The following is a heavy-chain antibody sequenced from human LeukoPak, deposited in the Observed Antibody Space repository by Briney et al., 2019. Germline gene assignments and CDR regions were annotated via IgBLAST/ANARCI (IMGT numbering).Heavy chain of an antibody. CDR1: GFTFSSYW. CDR2: IKQDGSEK. CDR3: ARERYYGSGKIDY. J-gene: IGHJ4*02. V-gene: IGHV3-7*01. D-gene: IGHD3-10*01. Sequence: GGSLRLSCAASGFTFSSYWMSWVRQAPGKGLEWVANIKQDGSEKYYMDSVKGRFTISRDNAKNSLYLQMNSLRAEDTAVYYCARERYYGSGKIDYWGQGTLVTVSS.